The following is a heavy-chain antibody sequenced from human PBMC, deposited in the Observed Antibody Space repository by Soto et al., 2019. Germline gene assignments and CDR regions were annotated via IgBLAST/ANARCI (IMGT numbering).Heavy chain of an antibody. CDR3: TRCYCSVGSCYTCWHFDL. V-gene: IGHV1-18*01. Sequence: GASVKASCKSSGYTFNNYGISWVRQAPEQGLEWMGWIGPYNGNTDHAQNFQGRVTMTTDTSTNTAYMELRSLRSDDTALYYCTRCYCSVGSCYTCWHFDLWGRGTLVTVSS. CDR2: IGPYNGNT. D-gene: IGHD2-15*01. J-gene: IGHJ2*01. CDR1: GYTFNNYG.